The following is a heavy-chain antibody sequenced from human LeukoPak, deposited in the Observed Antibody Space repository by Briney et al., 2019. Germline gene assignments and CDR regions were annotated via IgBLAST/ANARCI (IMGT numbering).Heavy chain of an antibody. CDR1: GFTFSSYA. D-gene: IGHD3-22*01. Sequence: GGSLRLSCAASGFTFSSYALNWVRQAAGNGLEWVSAIGGSGGSTYYADSVKGRFTISRDNSKNTLYLHMNSLRAEDTALYYCAKSDDSSGYYYGIVYWGQGTLVTVSS. V-gene: IGHV3-23*01. CDR2: IGGSGGST. J-gene: IGHJ4*02. CDR3: AKSDDSSGYYYGIVY.